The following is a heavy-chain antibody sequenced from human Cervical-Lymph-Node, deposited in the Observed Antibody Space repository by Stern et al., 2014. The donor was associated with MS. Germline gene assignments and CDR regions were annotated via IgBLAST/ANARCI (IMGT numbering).Heavy chain of an antibody. Sequence: DQLVESGPGLVKPSQTLSLTCTVSGGSISSGSYYWSWIRQPAGKGLEWIGRIYTSGSTNYNPSLKSRVTISVDTSKNQFSLKLSSVTAADTAVYYCARDGYYGSGSIWGQGTLVTVSS. CDR3: ARDGYYGSGSI. D-gene: IGHD3-10*01. J-gene: IGHJ4*02. V-gene: IGHV4-61*02. CDR1: GGSISSGSYY. CDR2: IYTSGST.